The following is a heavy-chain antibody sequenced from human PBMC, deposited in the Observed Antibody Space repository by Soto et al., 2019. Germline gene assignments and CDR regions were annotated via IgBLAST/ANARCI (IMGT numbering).Heavy chain of an antibody. V-gene: IGHV3-9*01. J-gene: IGHJ6*03. D-gene: IGHD2-2*01. Sequence: EVQLVESGGGLVQPGRSLRLSCAASGFSFNEYAMHWVRHAPGKGLEWVSGVSWNSDTMGYGDSVRGRFAISRDNAKNSLYLQMNSLTTEDTALYYCAKGFCSSTRCLTYSYMDVWGKGTTVTVSS. CDR2: VSWNSDTM. CDR1: GFSFNEYA. CDR3: AKGFCSSTRCLTYSYMDV.